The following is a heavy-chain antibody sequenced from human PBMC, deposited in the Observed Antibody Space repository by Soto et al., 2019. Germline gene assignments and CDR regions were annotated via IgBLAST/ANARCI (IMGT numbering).Heavy chain of an antibody. CDR3: GRKHDAGTGFDF. J-gene: IGHJ4*02. Sequence: QVQLVQSGAEVKKPGASVKVYCKTSGYTFTSYNIIWLRQAPGQGPEWMGWISTNQGNTNYAKKLQGRVTMTTDTSTSTADRELRSLTADETAMFYCGRKHDAGTGFDFGGAGTLGTVSS. CDR2: ISTNQGNT. CDR1: GYTFTSYN. D-gene: IGHD3-10*01. V-gene: IGHV1-18*01.